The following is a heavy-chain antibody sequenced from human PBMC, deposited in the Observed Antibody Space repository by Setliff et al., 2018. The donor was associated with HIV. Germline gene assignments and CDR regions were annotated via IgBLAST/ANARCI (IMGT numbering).Heavy chain of an antibody. J-gene: IGHJ4*02. CDR1: GYTFTSYD. V-gene: IGHV1-8*03. CDR3: ARIPNHSSGFDY. Sequence: ASVKVSCKASGYTFTSYDINWVRQATGQGLEWMGWMNPNSGNTGYAQKFQGRVTITADESTTTAYMELSSLRSEDTAVYYCARIPNHSSGFDYWGQGTPVTVSS. D-gene: IGHD3-22*01. CDR2: MNPNSGNT.